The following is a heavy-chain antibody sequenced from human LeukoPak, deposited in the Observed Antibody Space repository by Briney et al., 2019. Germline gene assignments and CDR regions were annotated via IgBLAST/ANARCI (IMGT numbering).Heavy chain of an antibody. CDR2: ISADGRST. CDR1: GFTFDNYA. V-gene: IGHV3-43*02. Sequence: GGSLRLSCAASGFTFDNYAIHWVRQVPGKSLEWVSLISADGRSTYYADSVKGRFTISRDNSRFSLYLQMRSLTTEDTAVYYCAKDSGWQLLRAEYSQHWGPGTLVTVSS. D-gene: IGHD2-15*01. J-gene: IGHJ1*01. CDR3: AKDSGWQLLRAEYSQH.